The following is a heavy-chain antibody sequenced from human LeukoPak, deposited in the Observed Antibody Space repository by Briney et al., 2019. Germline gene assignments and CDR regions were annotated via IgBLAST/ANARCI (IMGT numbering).Heavy chain of an antibody. CDR3: AKSGYNRFDY. V-gene: IGHV3-23*01. CDR1: GFIFGSYA. Sequence: PGGSLRLSCAASGFIFGSYAMSWVRQAPGKGLEWVSAFSGSGGDTYYADSVKGRFTISRDNSKNTLYLQMNSLRAEDTAVYYCAKSGYNRFDYWGQGTLVTVSS. CDR2: FSGSGGDT. D-gene: IGHD5-24*01. J-gene: IGHJ4*02.